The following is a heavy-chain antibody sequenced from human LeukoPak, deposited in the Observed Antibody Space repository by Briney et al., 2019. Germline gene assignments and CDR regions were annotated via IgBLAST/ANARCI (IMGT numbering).Heavy chain of an antibody. D-gene: IGHD4-17*01. V-gene: IGHV4-59*02. J-gene: IGHJ4*02. Sequence: SETLSLTCTLSGDSVSRYCWRWARHPPGKGLQWSGNIYAEGRTRYNLSVESRVAISVDTSKNQFSVKLSSVTRADTAVYYCASGRNDYGDNASDLWGQGTLVSVSS. CDR2: IYAEGRT. CDR1: GDSVSRYC. CDR3: ASGRNDYGDNASDL.